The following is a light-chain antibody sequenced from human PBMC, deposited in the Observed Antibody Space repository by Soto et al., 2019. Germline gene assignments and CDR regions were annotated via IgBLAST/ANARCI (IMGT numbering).Light chain of an antibody. Sequence: QSALTQPPSASGTPGQRVTISCSGSSSNIGSNYVYWYQQLPGTAPKLLIYRNNQRPSGVPDRFSGSKSGTSASLAISGLRSEDEADYYCAAWDDSLSGNWVFGGGTQLTVL. CDR2: RNN. CDR3: AAWDDSLSGNWV. J-gene: IGLJ3*02. CDR1: SSNIGSNY. V-gene: IGLV1-47*01.